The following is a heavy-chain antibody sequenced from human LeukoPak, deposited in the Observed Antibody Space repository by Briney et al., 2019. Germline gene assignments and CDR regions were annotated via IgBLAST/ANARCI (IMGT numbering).Heavy chain of an antibody. Sequence: GRSLRLSCAASGLTFRNYVIHWVRQAPGKGLEWVAVTSSDLNVKLYADSVKGRFTVSRDNSRSTLYLQMNSLRPEDTAIYYCAREGYYGSGSPPSLYFDYWGQGTLVTVSS. CDR1: GLTFRNYV. J-gene: IGHJ4*02. V-gene: IGHV3-30-3*01. D-gene: IGHD3-10*01. CDR2: TSSDLNVK. CDR3: AREGYYGSGSPPSLYFDY.